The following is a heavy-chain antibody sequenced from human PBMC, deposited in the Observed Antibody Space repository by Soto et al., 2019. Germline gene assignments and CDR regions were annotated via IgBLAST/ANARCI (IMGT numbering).Heavy chain of an antibody. V-gene: IGHV5-51*01. CDR3: ARSPVGGTDY. D-gene: IGHD1-26*01. J-gene: IGHJ4*02. CDR1: GYTFSNYW. CDR2: IYPGDSDT. Sequence: ESLTISGKASGYTFSNYWIGLVRQMPGKGLEWMGIIYPGDSDTTYSPSFQGQVTISVDKFINTAYLQWSSLKASDTAMYYCARSPVGGTDYWGQGTLVTVSS.